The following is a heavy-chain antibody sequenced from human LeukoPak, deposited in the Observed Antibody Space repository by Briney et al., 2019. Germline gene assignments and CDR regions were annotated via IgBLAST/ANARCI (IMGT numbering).Heavy chain of an antibody. V-gene: IGHV1-2*02. J-gene: IGHJ3*01. Sequence: GASVKVSCKASGYTFTGYYMHWVRQAPGQGLEWMGWINPNSGGTNYAQKFQGRVTMTRDTSITTAYMELSRLRSDDTAVYYCARSRDGYNFADAFDLWGQGTLVTVSS. CDR2: INPNSGGT. CDR1: GYTFTGYY. D-gene: IGHD5-24*01. CDR3: ARSRDGYNFADAFDL.